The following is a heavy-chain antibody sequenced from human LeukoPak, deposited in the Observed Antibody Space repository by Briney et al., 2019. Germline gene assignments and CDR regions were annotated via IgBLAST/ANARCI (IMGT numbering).Heavy chain of an antibody. J-gene: IGHJ4*02. Sequence: ASVTVSCKPSGYTFTGYYMHWVRQAPKEGLEWMGWINPNSGGTNYAQTFQGRVTMTRDTSISTAYMELSRLRSDDTAVYYCARVVAKWGLLYYWGQGTLVTVST. D-gene: IGHD3-10*01. CDR3: ARVVAKWGLLYY. V-gene: IGHV1-2*02. CDR1: GYTFTGYY. CDR2: INPNSGGT.